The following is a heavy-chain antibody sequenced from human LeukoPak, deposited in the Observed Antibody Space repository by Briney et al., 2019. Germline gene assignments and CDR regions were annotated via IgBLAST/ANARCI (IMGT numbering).Heavy chain of an antibody. CDR1: GFSFTSYW. J-gene: IGHJ3*02. Sequence: GGSLRLSCVASGFSFTSYWMSWVRQAPGKGLEFVANINQDGGTKNYVDSVKGRFTISRDNAENSLYLQMSSLRAEDTALYYCARDPGWSCFDIWGQGIMVTVSS. CDR2: INQDGGTK. V-gene: IGHV3-7*01. D-gene: IGHD2-15*01. CDR3: ARDPGWSCFDI.